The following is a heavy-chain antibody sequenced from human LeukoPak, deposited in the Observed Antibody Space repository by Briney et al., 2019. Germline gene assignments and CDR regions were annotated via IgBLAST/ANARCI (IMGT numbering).Heavy chain of an antibody. D-gene: IGHD6-6*01. J-gene: IGHJ6*03. CDR3: ARAAQSSSTKDYYYMDV. CDR2: IRGDSTET. V-gene: IGHV3-21*01. Sequence: PGGSLRLSCAGSGFTFSSYSMIWVRQAPGKGLEWVSSIRGDSTETRHAASVMGRFTISRDNAKISLYLQMNSLRAEDTAVYYCARAAQSSSTKDYYYMDVWGKGTTVTVSS. CDR1: GFTFSSYS.